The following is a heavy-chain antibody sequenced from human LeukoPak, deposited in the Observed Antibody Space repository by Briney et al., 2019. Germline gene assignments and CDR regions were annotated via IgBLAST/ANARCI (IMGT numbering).Heavy chain of an antibody. Sequence: ASVKVSCKASGYTFTSYDINWVRQATGQGLEWMGWMNPNSGNTGYAQKFQGRVTITRNTSISTAYMELSSLRSDDTAVYYCARLRYCSSTSCYGSFDYWGQGTLVTVSS. V-gene: IGHV1-8*03. J-gene: IGHJ4*02. D-gene: IGHD2-2*01. CDR3: ARLRYCSSTSCYGSFDY. CDR1: GYTFTSYD. CDR2: MNPNSGNT.